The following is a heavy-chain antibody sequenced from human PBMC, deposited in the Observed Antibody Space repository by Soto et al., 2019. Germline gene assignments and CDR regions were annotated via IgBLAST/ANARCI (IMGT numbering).Heavy chain of an antibody. CDR2: IWYDGSNK. J-gene: IGHJ6*02. CDR1: GFTFSSYG. Sequence: QVQLVESGGGVVQPGRSLRLSCAASGFTFSSYGMHWVRQAPGKGLEWVAVIWYDGSNKYYADSVKGRFTISRDNSKNTLYLQMTSLRAEDTAVYYCARDEFGDYYYYGMDVWGQGTTVTVSS. D-gene: IGHD3-10*01. V-gene: IGHV3-33*01. CDR3: ARDEFGDYYYYGMDV.